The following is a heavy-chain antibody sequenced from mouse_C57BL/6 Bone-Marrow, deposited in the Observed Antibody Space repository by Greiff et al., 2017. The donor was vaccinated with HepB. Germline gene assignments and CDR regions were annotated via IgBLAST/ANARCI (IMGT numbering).Heavy chain of an antibody. CDR3: ARSGYWYFDV. D-gene: IGHD3-1*01. CDR2: IDPSDSET. CDR1: GYTFTSYW. Sequence: QVQLKESGAELVRPGSSVKLSCKASGYTFTSYWMHWVKQRPIQGLEWIGNIDPSDSETHYNQKFKDKATLTVDKSSSTAYMQLSSLTSEDSAVYYCARSGYWYFDVWGTGTTVTVSS. J-gene: IGHJ1*03. V-gene: IGHV1-52*01.